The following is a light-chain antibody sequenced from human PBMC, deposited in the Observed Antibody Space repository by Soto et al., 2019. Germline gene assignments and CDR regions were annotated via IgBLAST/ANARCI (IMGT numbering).Light chain of an antibody. CDR1: QSVSSSY. J-gene: IGKJ5*01. Sequence: LKMSPGTLSLSPGARAALSGLASQSVSSSYLAWYQQKPGQAPRLLIYGASSRATGIPDRFSGSGSGTDFTLTISRLEPEDLAVYYCQQYGSSPPITFGQGTRLEI. CDR3: QQYGSSPPIT. V-gene: IGKV3-20*01. CDR2: GAS.